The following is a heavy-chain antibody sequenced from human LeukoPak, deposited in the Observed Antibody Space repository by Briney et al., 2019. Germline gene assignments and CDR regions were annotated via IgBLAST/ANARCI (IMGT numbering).Heavy chain of an antibody. CDR2: ISGRGHTT. CDR3: AKGGHYDSSGYSPFDY. CDR1: GFTFGSYA. V-gene: IGHV3-23*01. J-gene: IGHJ4*02. D-gene: IGHD3-22*01. Sequence: PGGPLSISCAASGFTFGSYAMSWVRQAPGKGLEWVSGISGRGHTTYHADSVRGRFTISRDNSKNTLYLQMNSLRVDDSAVYYCAKGGHYDSSGYSPFDYWGQGTLVTVSS.